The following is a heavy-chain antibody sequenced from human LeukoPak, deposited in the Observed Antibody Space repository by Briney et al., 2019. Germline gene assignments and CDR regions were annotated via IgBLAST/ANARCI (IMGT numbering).Heavy chain of an antibody. D-gene: IGHD1-26*01. V-gene: IGHV3-30*18. Sequence: GGSLRLSCAASGFTFSSYGMHWVRQAPGKGLEWVAVISYDGSNKYYADSVKGRFTISRDNSKNTLYLQLNSLRAEDTAVYYCAKGSGIVGASPPFDYWDQGTLVTVSS. CDR1: GFTFSSYG. CDR2: ISYDGSNK. J-gene: IGHJ4*02. CDR3: AKGSGIVGASPPFDY.